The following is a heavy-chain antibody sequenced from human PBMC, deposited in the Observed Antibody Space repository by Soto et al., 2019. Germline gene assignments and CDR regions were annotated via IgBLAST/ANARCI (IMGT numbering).Heavy chain of an antibody. CDR1: GFTFGDYA. Sequence: GGSLRLSCIASGFTFGDYAMSWFRQAPGKGLEWVGFIRSKVYGGTTEYAASVKGRFTISRDDSISIAYLQMNSLKTEDTAVYFCTSTIFGVVIPGGYYYGMDVWGQGTTVTVAS. CDR2: IRSKVYGGTT. V-gene: IGHV3-49*03. D-gene: IGHD3-3*01. J-gene: IGHJ6*02. CDR3: TSTIFGVVIPGGYYYGMDV.